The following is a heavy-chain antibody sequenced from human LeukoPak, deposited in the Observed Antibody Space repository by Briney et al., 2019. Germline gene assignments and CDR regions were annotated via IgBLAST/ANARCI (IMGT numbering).Heavy chain of an antibody. D-gene: IGHD1-26*01. CDR3: ANLRIVGATTFDY. CDR1: GDSISTSTDY. J-gene: IGHJ4*02. V-gene: IGHV4-39*01. Sequence: PSETLSLTCTVSGDSISTSTDYWGWIRQPPGKGLEWIGSIYYSGSTYYNPSLKSRVTISVDTSKNQFSLKLSSVTAADTAVYYCANLRIVGATTFDYWGQGTLVTVSS. CDR2: IYYSGST.